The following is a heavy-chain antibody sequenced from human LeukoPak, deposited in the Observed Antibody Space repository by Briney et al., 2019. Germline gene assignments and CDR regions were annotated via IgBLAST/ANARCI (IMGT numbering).Heavy chain of an antibody. D-gene: IGHD5-24*01. CDR1: GFTFNSYS. V-gene: IGHV3-30*04. J-gene: IGHJ4*02. CDR2: ISYDGSNK. Sequence: GKSLRLSCAASGFTFNSYSMHWVRRAPGKGLEWVAVISYDGSNKYYADSVKGRFTISRDNSKNMLYLQLNSLRAEDTAVYYCARGGGSSGWLQFDFWGQGTLVTVSS. CDR3: ARGGGSSGWLQFDF.